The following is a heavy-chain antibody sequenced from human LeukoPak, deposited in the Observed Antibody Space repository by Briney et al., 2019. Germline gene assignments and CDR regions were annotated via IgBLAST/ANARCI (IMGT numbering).Heavy chain of an antibody. CDR1: GGSFSGYY. CDR3: ARPLWFGSSEGDYYYMDV. D-gene: IGHD3-10*01. CDR2: INHSGST. Sequence: PSETLSLTCAVYGGSFSGYYWSWIRQPPGKGLEWIGEINHSGSTNYNPSLKSRVTISVDTSKNQFSLKLSSVTAADTAVYYSARPLWFGSSEGDYYYMDVWGKGTTVTVSS. V-gene: IGHV4-34*01. J-gene: IGHJ6*03.